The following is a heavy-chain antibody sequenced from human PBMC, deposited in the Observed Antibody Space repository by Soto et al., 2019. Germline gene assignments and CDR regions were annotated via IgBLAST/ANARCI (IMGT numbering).Heavy chain of an antibody. V-gene: IGHV4-59*11. CDR2: IYFSGST. Sequence: QVQLQESGPGLVKPSETLSLTCTVSGATINSHYWTWIRQTPGKGLEWIGSIYFSGSTNYNPSLKGRVTISVDTSKSQFSLQLSSVIAAATAMYYCARELSYGMDVWGQGTTVTVSS. J-gene: IGHJ6*02. CDR3: ARELSYGMDV. CDR1: GATINSHY.